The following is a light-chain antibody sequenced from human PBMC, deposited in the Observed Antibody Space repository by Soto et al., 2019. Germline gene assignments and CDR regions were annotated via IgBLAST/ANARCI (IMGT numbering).Light chain of an antibody. Sequence: QSALTQPASVSGSPGQSITISCTGTSSDVGGYNFVSWYQHHPGKAPKLIIYEVTTRPSGVSNRFSASKSGNTASLTISGLQAEDEADDYCSSYTNTSTLVGFGGGTKLTVL. CDR2: EVT. CDR3: SSYTNTSTLVG. J-gene: IGLJ2*01. V-gene: IGLV2-14*01. CDR1: SSDVGGYNF.